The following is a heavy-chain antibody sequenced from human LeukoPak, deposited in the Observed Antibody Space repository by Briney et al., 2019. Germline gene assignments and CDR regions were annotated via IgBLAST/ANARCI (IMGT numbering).Heavy chain of an antibody. CDR2: INPNTGGT. CDR1: GYTFTGYY. J-gene: IGHJ4*02. CDR3: ARDRGGYGYFDY. D-gene: IGHD5-12*01. V-gene: IGHV1-2*02. Sequence: ASLKVSCKASGYTFTGYYIHWVRQAPGQGLEWMGWINPNTGGTNYAQKFQGRVTLTRDTSINTAYMELSRLRSDDTAVYYCARDRGGYGYFDYWGQGTLVTVSS.